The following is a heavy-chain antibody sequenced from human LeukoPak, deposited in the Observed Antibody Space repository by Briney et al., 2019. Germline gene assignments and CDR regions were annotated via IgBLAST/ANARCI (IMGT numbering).Heavy chain of an antibody. CDR1: GGSISSYY. CDR3: ARVTGYMIEDYFDY. CDR2: IYYSGST. D-gene: IGHD3-22*01. J-gene: IGHJ4*02. V-gene: IGHV4-59*01. Sequence: SETLSLTCTVSGGSISSYYWTWIRQPPGKGLEWIGYIYYSGSTNYNPSLKSRVTISVDSSKNQFSLKLSSVTAADTAVYYCARVTGYMIEDYFDYWGQGTLVTVSS.